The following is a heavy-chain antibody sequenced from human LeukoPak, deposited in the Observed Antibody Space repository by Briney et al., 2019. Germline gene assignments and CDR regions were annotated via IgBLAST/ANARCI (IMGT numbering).Heavy chain of an antibody. V-gene: IGHV3-7*01. D-gene: IGHD1-1*01. CDR2: IRKDGGEI. CDR3: ARDGDSWNDFDH. CDR1: GFSFSTSW. J-gene: IGHJ4*02. Sequence: GGSLRLSCVASGFSFSTSWMTWVRQAPGKGLEWVASIRKDGGEIYYVDSVKGRFTISRDNTKDSLYLQMNSLRVEDTAVYYCARDGDSWNDFDHWGQGTLVTVSS.